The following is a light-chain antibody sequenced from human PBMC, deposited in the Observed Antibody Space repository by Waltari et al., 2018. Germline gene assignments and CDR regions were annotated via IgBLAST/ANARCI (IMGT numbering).Light chain of an antibody. CDR2: AAS. Sequence: DLKMTQTQSSLPQSVGDSVSITCRRSQRVRGYLNWFQQKPGQAPNLLIYAASSLQSGVPSRFSGSGFGTDFTLTINGLQPEDFAVYYCQQTYSNFRTFGQGTKVDVK. V-gene: IGKV1-39*01. J-gene: IGKJ1*01. CDR1: QRVRGY. CDR3: QQTYSNFRT.